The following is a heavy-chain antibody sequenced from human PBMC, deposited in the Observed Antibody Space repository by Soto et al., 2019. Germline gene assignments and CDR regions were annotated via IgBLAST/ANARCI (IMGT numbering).Heavy chain of an antibody. V-gene: IGHV1-69*01. J-gene: IGHJ4*02. CDR1: GGTFSSYA. Sequence: QVQLVQSGAEVKKPGSSVKVSCKASGGTFSSYAISWVRQAPGQGLEWMGGIIPIFGTANYAQKFQGRVTITADESTSTAYMELSSLRSEDTAVYYCAREQTPAYGDYVPFDYWGRGTLVTVSS. D-gene: IGHD4-17*01. CDR3: AREQTPAYGDYVPFDY. CDR2: IIPIFGTA.